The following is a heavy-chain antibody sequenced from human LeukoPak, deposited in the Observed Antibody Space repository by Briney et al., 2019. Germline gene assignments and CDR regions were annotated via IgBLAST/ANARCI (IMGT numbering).Heavy chain of an antibody. D-gene: IGHD6-13*01. V-gene: IGHV1-2*02. CDR1: GYTFTGYY. J-gene: IGHJ5*02. CDR2: INPNSGGT. Sequence: ASVKVSCKAPGYTFTGYYMHWVRQAPGQGLEWMGWINPNSGGTNYAQKFQGRVTMTRDTSISTAYMELGRLRSDDTAVYYCARDGPSSWYGNWFDPWGQGTLVTVSS. CDR3: ARDGPSSWYGNWFDP.